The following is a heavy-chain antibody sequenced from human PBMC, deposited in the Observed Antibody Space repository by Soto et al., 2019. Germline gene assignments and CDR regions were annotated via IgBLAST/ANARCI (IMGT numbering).Heavy chain of an antibody. Sequence: SLRLSCAASGFTFSSYSMNWVRQAPGKGLEWVSSISSSSSYIYYADSVKGRFTISRDNAKNSLYLQMNSLRAEDTAVYYCARGPQRRYYYGMDVWGQGTTVTVSS. V-gene: IGHV3-21*01. CDR1: GFTFSSYS. CDR2: ISSSSSYI. D-gene: IGHD6-25*01. CDR3: ARGPQRRYYYGMDV. J-gene: IGHJ6*02.